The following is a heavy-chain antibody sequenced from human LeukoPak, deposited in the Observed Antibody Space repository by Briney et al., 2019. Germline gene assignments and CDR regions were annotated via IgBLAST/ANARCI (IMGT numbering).Heavy chain of an antibody. Sequence: GESLQISCKGSGYSFTSYWIGWVRQLPGKGLEWMGIIYPGDSDTRYSPSFQGQVTISADKSISTAYLQWSSLKASDTAMYYCARLPYYYDSSGYPIDYWGQGTLVTVSS. V-gene: IGHV5-51*01. D-gene: IGHD3-22*01. J-gene: IGHJ4*02. CDR3: ARLPYYYDSSGYPIDY. CDR1: GYSFTSYW. CDR2: IYPGDSDT.